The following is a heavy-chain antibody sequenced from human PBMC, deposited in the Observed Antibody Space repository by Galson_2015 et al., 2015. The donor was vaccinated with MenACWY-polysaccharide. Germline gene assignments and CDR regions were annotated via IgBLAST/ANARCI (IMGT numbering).Heavy chain of an antibody. CDR1: GGSISSGGYY. CDR3: ARGSTGYGAEFDY. D-gene: IGHD4-17*01. J-gene: IGHJ4*02. CDR2: IYYSGST. V-gene: IGHV4-31*03. Sequence: TLSLTCTVSGGSISSGGYYWTWIRQYPGKGLEWIGYIYYSGSTYFNPSLTSRVTMSVDTSKNQFSLKLSSVTAADTAVYYCARGSTGYGAEFDYWGQGTLVTVSS.